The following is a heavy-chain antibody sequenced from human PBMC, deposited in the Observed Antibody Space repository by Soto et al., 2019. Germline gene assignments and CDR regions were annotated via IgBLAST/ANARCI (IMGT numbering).Heavy chain of an antibody. CDR2: MNPNSGNT. J-gene: IGHJ6*03. CDR1: GYTFTSYD. D-gene: IGHD3-10*01. V-gene: IGHV1-8*01. CDR3: ARGRQKGYYVSFTDRAV. Sequence: ASVKVSCKASGYTFTSYDINWVRQATGQGLEWMGWMNPNSGNTGYAQKFQGRVTMTRNTSISTAYMELSSLRSEDTAVYYCARGRQKGYYVSFTDRAVGGKGTPVTVSS.